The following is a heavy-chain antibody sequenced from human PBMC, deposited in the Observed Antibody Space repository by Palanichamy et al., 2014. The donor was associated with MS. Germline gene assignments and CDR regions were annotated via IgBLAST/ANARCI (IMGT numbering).Heavy chain of an antibody. CDR3: TREGGIGNNLFDY. Sequence: EVQLVESGGGLVQPGGSLRLSCAASTFTFSSYEMNWVRQAPGKGLEWVSYISSGGSIIYYADSVKGRFTISRDNAKNSLYLQMNSLRAEDTAVYYCTREGGIGNNLFDYWGQGTLVTASS. CDR2: ISSGGSII. CDR1: TFTFSSYE. D-gene: IGHD1/OR15-1a*01. V-gene: IGHV3-48*03. J-gene: IGHJ4*02.